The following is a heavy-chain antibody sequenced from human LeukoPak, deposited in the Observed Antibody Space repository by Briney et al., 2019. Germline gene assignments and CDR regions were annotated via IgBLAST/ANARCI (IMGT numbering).Heavy chain of an antibody. Sequence: GGSLRLSCAASGFTFSSYWMHWVRQAPGKGLVWVSRINSDGSSTSYADSVKGRFTISRDNSKNTLYLQMNSLRAEDTAVYYCAETYYDFWSPNAFDIWGQGTMVTVSS. J-gene: IGHJ3*02. CDR2: INSDGSST. CDR3: AETYYDFWSPNAFDI. V-gene: IGHV3-74*01. D-gene: IGHD3-3*01. CDR1: GFTFSSYW.